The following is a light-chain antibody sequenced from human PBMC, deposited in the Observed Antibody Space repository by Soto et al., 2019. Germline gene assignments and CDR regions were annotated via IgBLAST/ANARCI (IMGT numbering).Light chain of an antibody. Sequence: QSALTQPASVSESPGQSITISCTGTASDVGGYNYVAWYQQHPGKVPKLMMYDVNNRPSGVSYRFSGSKSGNTASLTISGLQAEDEGDYYCSSYTSSTTLVFGGGTKLTVL. V-gene: IGLV2-14*01. J-gene: IGLJ2*01. CDR3: SSYTSSTTLV. CDR2: DVN. CDR1: ASDVGGYNY.